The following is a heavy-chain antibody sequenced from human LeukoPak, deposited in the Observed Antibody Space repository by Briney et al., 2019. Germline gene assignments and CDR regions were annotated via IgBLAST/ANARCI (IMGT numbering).Heavy chain of an antibody. CDR1: DGSISSSSYY. D-gene: IGHD3-22*01. J-gene: IGHJ4*02. CDR2: IYYSGST. Sequence: SETLSLTCTVSDGSISSSSYYWGWIRQPPGKGLEWIGSIYYSGSTYYNPSLKSRVTISVDTSKNQFSLKLSSVTAADTAVYYCARQDYYDSSGYQYYFDYWGQGTLVTVSS. CDR3: ARQDYYDSSGYQYYFDY. V-gene: IGHV4-39*01.